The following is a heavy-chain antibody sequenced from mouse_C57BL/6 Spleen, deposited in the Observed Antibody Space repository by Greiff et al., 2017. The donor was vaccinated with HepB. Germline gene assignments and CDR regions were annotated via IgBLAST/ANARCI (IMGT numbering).Heavy chain of an antibody. V-gene: IGHV1-54*01. CDR3: AKVASDGSDY. D-gene: IGHD6-1*01. CDR1: GYAFTNYL. J-gene: IGHJ2*01. Sequence: QVQLKESGAELVRPGTSVKVSCKASGYAFTNYLIEWVKQRPGQGLEWIGVINPGSGGTNYNEKFKGKATLTADKSSSTAYMQLSSLTSEDSAVYFCAKVASDGSDYWGQGTTLTVSS. CDR2: INPGSGGT.